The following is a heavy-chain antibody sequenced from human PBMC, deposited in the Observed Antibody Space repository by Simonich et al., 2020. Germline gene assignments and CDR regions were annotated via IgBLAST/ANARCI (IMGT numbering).Heavy chain of an antibody. CDR3: ARVSGGTAMVTSTFDI. CDR2: INPNRGGT. J-gene: IGHJ3*02. D-gene: IGHD5-18*01. CDR1: GYTFTGYY. V-gene: IGHV1-2*02. Sequence: QVQLVQSGAEVKNPGASVKVSCKASGYTFTGYYLHWVRQAPGQGLGWIGGINPNRGGTKIEQKVQGRVTMTRDTSNSTAYMELSRLRSDDTAVYYCARVSGGTAMVTSTFDIWGQGTMVTVSS.